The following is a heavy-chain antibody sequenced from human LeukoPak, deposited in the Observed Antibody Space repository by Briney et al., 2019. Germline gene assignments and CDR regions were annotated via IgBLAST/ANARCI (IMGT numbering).Heavy chain of an antibody. V-gene: IGHV4-59*11. CDR3: ARVRPLALSGIYYLDSFDH. Sequence: PSETLSLTCSVSGDSITNHYWSWIRQAPGKGLEGIAYIYYNGNTTYNPSLASRVTISVDTSRNQFSLRLSSVTAADTAVYYCARVRPLALSGIYYLDSFDHWGLGILVTVSS. CDR1: GDSITNHY. J-gene: IGHJ4*02. D-gene: IGHD3-10*01. CDR2: IYYNGNT.